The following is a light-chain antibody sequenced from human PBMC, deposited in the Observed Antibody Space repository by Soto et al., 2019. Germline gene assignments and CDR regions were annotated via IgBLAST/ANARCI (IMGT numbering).Light chain of an antibody. CDR2: SNC. J-gene: IGLJ3*02. Sequence: QSVLTQPPSVSGAPGQRVTISCTGTSSNTGAGSGVHWYQQHPGTAPKYISYSNCNRPSGFPDRFSGSKSGTSASLAISGLQAEDEADYFCQSYDTSLRGWVFGGGTKLTVL. V-gene: IGLV1-40*01. CDR3: QSYDTSLRGWV. CDR1: SSNTGAGSG.